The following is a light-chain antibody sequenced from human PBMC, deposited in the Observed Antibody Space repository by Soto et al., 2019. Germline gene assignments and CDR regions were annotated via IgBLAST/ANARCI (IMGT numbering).Light chain of an antibody. V-gene: IGKV3-20*01. CDR2: GAS. J-gene: IGKJ1*01. Sequence: EIVLPQSPGTLSLSPGERATLSCRASQSVSSSYLAWYQKKPGQAPSLLIYGASSRATGIPDRFSGSGSGTDFTLTISRLEPEDFAVYYCQQYGSSPWTFGQGTKVEIK. CDR3: QQYGSSPWT. CDR1: QSVSSSY.